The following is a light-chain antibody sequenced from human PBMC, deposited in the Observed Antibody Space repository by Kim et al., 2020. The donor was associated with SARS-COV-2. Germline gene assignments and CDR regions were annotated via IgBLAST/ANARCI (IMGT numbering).Light chain of an antibody. Sequence: IVLTQSPGTLSLSPGERATHSCRASQTISSSYLAWYQQKPGRAPRLLISGASTRATGIPDRFSGSGSGTDFTLTISSLEPEDFAVYYCQQYGSSPKYAFGQGTKLEI. CDR3: QQYGSSPKYA. CDR2: GAS. CDR1: QTISSSY. J-gene: IGKJ2*01. V-gene: IGKV3-20*01.